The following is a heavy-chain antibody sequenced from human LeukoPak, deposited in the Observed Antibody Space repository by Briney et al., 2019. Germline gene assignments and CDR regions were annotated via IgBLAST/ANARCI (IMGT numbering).Heavy chain of an antibody. Sequence: PGGSLRLSCTASGLTFGDYAMSWVRQAPGKGLEWVGFIRSKAYGGTTEYAASVKGRFTISRDDSKSIAYLQMNSLKTEDTAVYYCTRAGWFGEFIDYWGQGTLVTVSS. CDR1: GLTFGDYA. CDR3: TRAGWFGEFIDY. D-gene: IGHD3-10*01. CDR2: IRSKAYGGTT. V-gene: IGHV3-49*04. J-gene: IGHJ4*02.